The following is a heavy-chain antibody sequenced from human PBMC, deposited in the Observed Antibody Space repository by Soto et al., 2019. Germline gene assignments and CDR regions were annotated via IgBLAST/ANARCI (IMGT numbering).Heavy chain of an antibody. D-gene: IGHD3-3*01. CDR2: ILYDGSNK. Sequence: QVQLVESGEGVVQPGRSLRLSCAASGFTFSSFGMHWVRQAPGKGLEWVAVILYDGSNKYYADTVKGRFTIPRDNSKNTPYLQMNSPRAEDTAVFYCAKPTVPFGRAGVGGPFDNWGQGTLVTVSS. CDR3: AKPTVPFGRAGVGGPFDN. V-gene: IGHV3-30*18. J-gene: IGHJ4*02. CDR1: GFTFSSFG.